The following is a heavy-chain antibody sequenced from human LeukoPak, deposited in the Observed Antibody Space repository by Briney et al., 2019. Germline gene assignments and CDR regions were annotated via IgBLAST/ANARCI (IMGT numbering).Heavy chain of an antibody. Sequence: SETLSLTCTVSGGSISSYYWNWIRQPPGKGLEWIGYMYYSGSTSYNPSLKSRVTISIDTSKNQVSLKLSSVTAADTAVYYCARHEPSGSGAFDIWGQGTMVTVSS. D-gene: IGHD3-10*01. J-gene: IGHJ3*02. V-gene: IGHV4-59*08. CDR3: ARHEPSGSGAFDI. CDR1: GGSISSYY. CDR2: MYYSGST.